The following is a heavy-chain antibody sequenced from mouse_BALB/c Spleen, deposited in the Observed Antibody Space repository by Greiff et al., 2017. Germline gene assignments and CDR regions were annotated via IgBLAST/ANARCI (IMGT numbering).Heavy chain of an antibody. J-gene: IGHJ2*01. D-gene: IGHD1-1*01. CDR1: GFTFSSFG. CDR2: ISSGSSTI. CDR3: ARGGIITTVVATDFDY. Sequence: EVKLMESGGGLVQPGGSRKLSCAASGFTFSSFGMHWVRQAPEKGLEWVAYISSGSSTIYYADTVKGRFTISRDNPKNTLFLQMTSLRSEDTAMYYCARGGIITTVVATDFDYWGQGTTLTVSS. V-gene: IGHV5-17*02.